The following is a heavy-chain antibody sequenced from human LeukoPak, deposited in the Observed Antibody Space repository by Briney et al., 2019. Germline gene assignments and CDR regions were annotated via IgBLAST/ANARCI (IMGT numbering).Heavy chain of an antibody. D-gene: IGHD3-22*01. CDR1: GYSFRNYW. CDR3: ARHRLNYYDSSHDAFDI. Sequence: GESLKISCEASGYSFRNYWIAWVRQMPGKGPECMGLIYPADSYTRYSPSFQGQVTISADTSISTAYLQWSSLKASDTAMYYCARHRLNYYDSSHDAFDIWGQGTMVTVSS. V-gene: IGHV5-51*01. J-gene: IGHJ3*02. CDR2: IYPADSYT.